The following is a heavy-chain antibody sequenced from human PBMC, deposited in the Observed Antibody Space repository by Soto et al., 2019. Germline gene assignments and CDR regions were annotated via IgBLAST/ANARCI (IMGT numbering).Heavy chain of an antibody. V-gene: IGHV2-5*02. CDR2: IYWDDDK. Sequence: QITLKESGPTLVKPTQTLTLTCTFSGFSLSTSGVGVGWIRQPPGKALEWLALIYWDDDKRYSPSLKGRLTISKDTSKNQVVLTMTNMDPVDTATYYCAHGRRDEKYYDFWSGYKNWYFDLWGRGTLVTVSS. CDR3: AHGRRDEKYYDFWSGYKNWYFDL. J-gene: IGHJ2*01. D-gene: IGHD3-3*01. CDR1: GFSLSTSGVG.